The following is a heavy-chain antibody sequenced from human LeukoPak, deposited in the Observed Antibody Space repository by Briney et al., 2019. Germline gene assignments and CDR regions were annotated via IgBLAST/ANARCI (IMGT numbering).Heavy chain of an antibody. CDR2: IYYSGTT. Sequence: SETLSLTCSVSGGSINSGNYFWAWIRQPPGKGLEWIGSIYYSGTTHYNPSLESRVTISVDTSKNQFSLKLASVTAADTAIYYCAKGAGGFSYYNWFDPWGQGTLVTVSS. V-gene: IGHV4-39*07. CDR1: GGSINSGNYF. CDR3: AKGAGGFSYYNWFDP. J-gene: IGHJ5*02. D-gene: IGHD5-18*01.